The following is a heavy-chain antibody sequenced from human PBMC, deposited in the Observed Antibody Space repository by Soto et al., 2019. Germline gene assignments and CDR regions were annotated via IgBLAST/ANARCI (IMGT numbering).Heavy chain of an antibody. Sequence: ASVKVSCKVSGYTLTDLSMHWVRQAPGKGLEWMGGFDPEDGETIYAQKFQGRVTMTEDTSTDTAYMELSSLRSEDTAVYYCAARIQLWLGSGPLGVWGQGTTVTVSS. J-gene: IGHJ6*02. D-gene: IGHD5-18*01. CDR2: FDPEDGET. CDR3: AARIQLWLGSGPLGV. V-gene: IGHV1-24*01. CDR1: GYTLTDLS.